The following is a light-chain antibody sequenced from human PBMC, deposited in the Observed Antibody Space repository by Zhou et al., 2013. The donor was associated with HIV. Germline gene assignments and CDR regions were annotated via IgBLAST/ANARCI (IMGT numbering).Light chain of an antibody. CDR2: DAS. Sequence: EIVLTQSPATLSLSPGERATLSCRASQSVSSYLAWYQQKPGQAPRLLIYDASNRATGIPARFSGRGSGTDFTLTISRLEPEDFAVYYCQQYGSSIPTFGQGTKVEI. CDR1: QSVSSY. V-gene: IGKV3-11*01. CDR3: QQYGSSIPT. J-gene: IGKJ1*01.